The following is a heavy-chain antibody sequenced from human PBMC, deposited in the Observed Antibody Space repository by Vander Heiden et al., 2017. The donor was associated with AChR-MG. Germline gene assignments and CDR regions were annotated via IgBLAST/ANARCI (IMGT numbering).Heavy chain of an antibody. J-gene: IGHJ6*02. CDR2: IGTAGDT. CDR1: GFTFSSYD. Sequence: EVQLVESGGGLVQPGGSLRLSCAASGFTFSSYDMPWVRQATGKGLEWVSAIGTAGDTYYPGSVKGRFTISRENAKNSLYLQMNSLRAGDTAVYYCARSPMEYGMDVWGQGTTVTVSS. D-gene: IGHD3-3*01. CDR3: ARSPMEYGMDV. V-gene: IGHV3-13*01.